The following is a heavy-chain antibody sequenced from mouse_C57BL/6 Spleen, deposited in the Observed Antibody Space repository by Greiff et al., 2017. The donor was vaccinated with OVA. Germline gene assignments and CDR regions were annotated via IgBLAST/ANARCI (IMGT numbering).Heavy chain of an antibody. V-gene: IGHV5-4*01. CDR2: ISDGGSYT. CDR1: GFTFSSYA. D-gene: IGHD1-1*01. CDR3: ARDRTYGSSPWFAY. Sequence: EVKLMESGGGLVKPGGSLKLSCAASGFTFSSYAMSWVRQTPEKRLEWVATISDGGSYTYYPDNVKGRFTISRDNAKNNLYLQMSHLKSEDTAMYYCARDRTYGSSPWFAYWGQGTLVTVSA. J-gene: IGHJ3*01.